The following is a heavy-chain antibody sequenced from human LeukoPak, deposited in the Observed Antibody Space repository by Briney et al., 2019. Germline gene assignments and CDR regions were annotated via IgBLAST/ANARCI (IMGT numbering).Heavy chain of an antibody. CDR3: ASITGTSDAFDI. D-gene: IGHD1-20*01. CDR2: ISYDGSNK. J-gene: IGHJ3*02. V-gene: IGHV3-30*04. Sequence: PGRSLRLSCAASGFTFSSYAMHWVRQAPGKGLEWVAVISYDGSNKYYADSVKGRFTISRDNSKNTLYLQMNSLRAEDTAVYYCASITGTSDAFDIWGQGTMVTVSS. CDR1: GFTFSSYA.